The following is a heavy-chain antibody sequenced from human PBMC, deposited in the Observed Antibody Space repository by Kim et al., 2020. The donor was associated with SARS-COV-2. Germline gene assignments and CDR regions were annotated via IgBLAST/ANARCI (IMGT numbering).Heavy chain of an antibody. J-gene: IGHJ6*02. CDR1: GYTFTSYY. D-gene: IGHD3-3*01. V-gene: IGHV1-46*01. Sequence: ASVKVSCKASGYTFTSYYMHWVRQAPGQGLEWMGIINPSGGSTSYAHKFQGRVTMTRDTSTSTVYMELSSLRSEDTAVYYCARDQSMGDFWSLGDYYYYGMDVGGQGTTVTVSS. CDR3: ARDQSMGDFWSLGDYYYYGMDV. CDR2: INPSGGST.